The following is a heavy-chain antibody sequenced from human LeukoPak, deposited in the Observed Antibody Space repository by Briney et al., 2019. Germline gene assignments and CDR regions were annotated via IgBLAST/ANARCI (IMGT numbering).Heavy chain of an antibody. D-gene: IGHD4-17*01. CDR2: IIPIFGTA. J-gene: IGHJ2*01. CDR3: ARDQNGDYAPHWYFDL. CDR1: GYTFTSYA. Sequence: SVKVSCKASGYTFTSYAMNWVRQAPGQGLEWMGGIIPIFGTANYAQKFQGRVTITADESTSTAYMELSSLRSEDTAVYYCARDQNGDYAPHWYFDLWGRGTLVTVSS. V-gene: IGHV1-69*13.